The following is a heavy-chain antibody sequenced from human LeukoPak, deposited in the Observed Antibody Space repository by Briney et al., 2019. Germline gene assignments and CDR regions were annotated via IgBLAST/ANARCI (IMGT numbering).Heavy chain of an antibody. Sequence: GASVKVSCKASGYTFTSYDINWVRQATGQGLEWMGWMNPNSGNTGYAQKFQGRVTMTRNTSISTAYMELSSLRSEDTAVYYCARGHDYGSGSYSSSWFDPWGQGTLVTVSS. D-gene: IGHD3-10*01. CDR3: ARGHDYGSGSYSSSWFDP. J-gene: IGHJ5*02. CDR1: GYTFTSYD. V-gene: IGHV1-8*01. CDR2: MNPNSGNT.